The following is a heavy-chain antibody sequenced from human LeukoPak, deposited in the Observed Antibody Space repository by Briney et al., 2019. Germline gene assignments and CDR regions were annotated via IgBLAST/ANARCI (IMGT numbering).Heavy chain of an antibody. Sequence: GASVKVSCKASGGTFSSYAISWVRQAPGQGLEWMGGIIPIFGTANYAQKFQGRVTITADESTSTAYMELSSLRSEDTAVYYCARVAARDYYMDVWGKGTTVTVSS. CDR3: ARVAARDYYMDV. J-gene: IGHJ6*03. V-gene: IGHV1-69*13. CDR1: GGTFSSYA. D-gene: IGHD6-13*01. CDR2: IIPIFGTA.